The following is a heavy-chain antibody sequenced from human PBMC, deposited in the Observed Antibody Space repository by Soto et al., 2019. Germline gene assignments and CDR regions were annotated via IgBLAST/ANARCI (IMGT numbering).Heavy chain of an antibody. D-gene: IGHD3-10*01. CDR1: GYTFTSYY. V-gene: IGHV1-46*01. CDR3: ARDYYGSGSYYLFSDY. J-gene: IGHJ4*02. Sequence: ASVKVSCKASGYTFTSYYMHWVRQAPGQGLEWMGIINPSGGSTSYAQKFQGRVTMTRDTSTSTVYMELSSLRSEDTAVYYCARDYYGSGSYYLFSDYWGQGTLVTVSS. CDR2: INPSGGST.